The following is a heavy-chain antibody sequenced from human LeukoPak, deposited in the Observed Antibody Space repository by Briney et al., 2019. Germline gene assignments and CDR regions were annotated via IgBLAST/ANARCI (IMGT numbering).Heavy chain of an antibody. V-gene: IGHV4-39*07. Sequence: SETLSLTCTVSGGSISSSSYYWGWIRQPPGKGLEWIGSIYYSGSTYYNPSLKSRVTISVDTSKNQFSLKLSSVTAADTAVYYCARVWAADKRYYYGMDVWGQGTTVTVSS. D-gene: IGHD6-13*01. CDR1: GGSISSSSYY. CDR3: ARVWAADKRYYYGMDV. J-gene: IGHJ6*02. CDR2: IYYSGST.